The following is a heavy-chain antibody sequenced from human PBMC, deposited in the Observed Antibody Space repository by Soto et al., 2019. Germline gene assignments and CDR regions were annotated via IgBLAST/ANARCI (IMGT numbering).Heavy chain of an antibody. CDR3: ARDGAVPYGMDV. J-gene: IGHJ6*02. Sequence: QVQLQESGPGLVKPSQTLSLTCTVSGASIGSGGYYWGWIRQHPGKGLEWIGYIYNNGPTYYSPPFKSRGTISVDTSKNQFSLKVTSVTAADTAVYYCARDGAVPYGMDVWGHGTTVTVSS. V-gene: IGHV4-31*03. D-gene: IGHD3-16*01. CDR2: IYNNGPT. CDR1: GASIGSGGYY.